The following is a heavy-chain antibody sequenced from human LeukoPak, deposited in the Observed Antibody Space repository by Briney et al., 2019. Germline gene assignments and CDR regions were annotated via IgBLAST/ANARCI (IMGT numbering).Heavy chain of an antibody. CDR1: GFTFSDYY. CDR2: ISSSGSTI. D-gene: IGHD6-19*01. J-gene: IGHJ4*02. V-gene: IGHV3-11*01. Sequence: TGLSLRLSCAASGFTFSDYYMSWIRQAPGKGLEWVSYISSSGSTIYYADSVKGRFTISRDNAKNSLYLQMNSLRAEDTAVYYCARDLVAVAGRDYWGQGTLVTVSS. CDR3: ARDLVAVAGRDY.